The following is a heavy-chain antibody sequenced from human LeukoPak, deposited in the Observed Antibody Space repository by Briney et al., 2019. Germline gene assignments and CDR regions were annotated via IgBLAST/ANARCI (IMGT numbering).Heavy chain of an antibody. CDR1: GYTFTSYD. J-gene: IGHJ4*02. V-gene: IGHV1-69*05. CDR2: IIPIFGTA. D-gene: IGHD6-13*01. Sequence: ASVKVSCKASGYTFTSYDINWVRQATGQGLEWMGGIIPIFGTANYAQKFQGRVTITTDESTSTAYMELSSLRSEDTAVYYCRAGGGPTDYYFDYWGQGTLVTVSS. CDR3: RAGGGPTDYYFDY.